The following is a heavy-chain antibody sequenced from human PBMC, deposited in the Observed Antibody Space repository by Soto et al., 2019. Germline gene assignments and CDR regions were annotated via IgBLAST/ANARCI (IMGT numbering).Heavy chain of an antibody. CDR3: AKEHRGYSHYFDY. Sequence: QVQLVESGGGVVQPGRSLRLSCAASGFTFSSYGTHWVRQAPGKGLEWVAVISYDGSNKDYADSVKGRFTISRDNSKNTLYLQINSLRAEDTAVYYCAKEHRGYSHYFDYWGQGTLVTVSS. D-gene: IGHD1-1*01. V-gene: IGHV3-30*18. CDR1: GFTFSSYG. CDR2: ISYDGSNK. J-gene: IGHJ4*02.